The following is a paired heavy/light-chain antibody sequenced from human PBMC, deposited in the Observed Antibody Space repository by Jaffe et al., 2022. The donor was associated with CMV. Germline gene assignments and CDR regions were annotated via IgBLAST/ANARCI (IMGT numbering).Light chain of an antibody. Sequence: SSELTQDPAVSVALGQTVRITCQGDSLSTYYATWYQQKPGQAPLLVMYGYKNRPSGIPDRFSGSRSGNTASLTITGTQAEDEADYFCNSRDTSGNRVLFGGGTKLTVL. CDR3: NSRDTSGNRVL. CDR2: GYK. V-gene: IGLV3-19*01. J-gene: IGLJ2*01. CDR1: SLSTYY.
Heavy chain of an antibody. V-gene: IGHV4-34*01. CDR1: GGSFSSYY. Sequence: QVQLQQWGAGPVKPSETLSLSCVVFGGSFSSYYWTWIRQSPGRGLQWIGEITDSGSANYNPSLKSRVTISVDTSKNQFSLNLSSMTAADTAVYYCARGRLRDSIDLFSYYYDMDVWGKGTTVTVSS. J-gene: IGHJ6*03. CDR2: ITDSGSA. D-gene: IGHD3-3*02. CDR3: ARGRLRDSIDLFSYYYDMDV.